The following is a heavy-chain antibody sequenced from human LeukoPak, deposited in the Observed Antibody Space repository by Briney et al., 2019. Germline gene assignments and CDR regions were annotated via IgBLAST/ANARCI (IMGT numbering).Heavy chain of an antibody. CDR3: ARDLLRIDY. CDR2: INHSGST. Sequence: KASETLSLTCAVSGGSISSSNWWSWVRQPPGKGLEWIGEINHSGSTNYNPSLKSRVTISVDTSKNQFSLKLSSVTAADTAVYYCARDLLRIDYWGQGTLVTVSS. D-gene: IGHD4-17*01. CDR1: GGSISSSNW. J-gene: IGHJ4*02. V-gene: IGHV4-4*02.